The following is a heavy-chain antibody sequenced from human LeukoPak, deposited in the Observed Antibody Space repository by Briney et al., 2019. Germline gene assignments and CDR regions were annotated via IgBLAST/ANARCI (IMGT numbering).Heavy chain of an antibody. D-gene: IGHD1-26*01. CDR1: GFTVRSNY. V-gene: IGHV3-66*02. J-gene: IGHJ4*02. Sequence: GGSLRLSCAASGFTVRSNYMSWVRQAPGKGLEWVSIIYSGGSTYYADSVKGRFTIPRDNSKNTLYLQMNSLRVEDTAVYYCARDEWELLRAYWGQGTLVTVSS. CDR3: ARDEWELLRAY. CDR2: IYSGGST.